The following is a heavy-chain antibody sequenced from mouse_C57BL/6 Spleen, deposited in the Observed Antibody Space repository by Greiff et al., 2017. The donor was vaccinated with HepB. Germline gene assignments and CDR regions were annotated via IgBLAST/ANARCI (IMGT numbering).Heavy chain of an antibody. CDR3: ARMITTVYYYAMDY. CDR1: GYTFTSYW. D-gene: IGHD2-4*01. CDR2: IDPSDSYT. Sequence: QVQLQQSGAALVMPGASVKLSCTASGYTFTSYWMHWVKPRPGQGLAWIGAIDPSDSYTNYNQKFKGKSTLTVDKSSSTAYMQLSSLTSEDSAVYYCARMITTVYYYAMDYWGQGTSVTVSS. J-gene: IGHJ4*01. V-gene: IGHV1-69*01.